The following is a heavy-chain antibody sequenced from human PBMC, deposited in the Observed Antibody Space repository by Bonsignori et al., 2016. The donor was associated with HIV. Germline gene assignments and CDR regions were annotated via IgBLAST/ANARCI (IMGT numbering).Heavy chain of an antibody. D-gene: IGHD3-10*01. Sequence: EVRLVDSGGGLVQPGGSLRLSCAASGFTFNKFWLSWVRQAPGKGLQLVAHIKQDGSPIYDVDSVKGRFTISRDDGKNSVYLQMNSLRVEDKAMYYCTRSGLFDFWGQGTAVTVSS. CDR3: TRSGLFDF. CDR1: GFTFNKFW. V-gene: IGHV3-7*01. J-gene: IGHJ3*01. CDR2: IKQDGSPI.